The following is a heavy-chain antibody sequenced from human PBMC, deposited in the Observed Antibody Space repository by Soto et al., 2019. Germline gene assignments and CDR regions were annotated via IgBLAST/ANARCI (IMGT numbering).Heavy chain of an antibody. CDR1: GYTFTGYY. CDR2: INPNSGGT. D-gene: IGHD2-2*01. Sequence: ASVKVSCKASGYTFTGYYMHWVRQAPGQGLEWMGWINPNSGGTNYAQKFQGRVTMTRDTSISTAYMELSRLRSDDTAVYYCARDLIVVVPAAQYYYYYGMDVWGQGTTVTV. CDR3: ARDLIVVVPAAQYYYYYGMDV. J-gene: IGHJ6*02. V-gene: IGHV1-2*02.